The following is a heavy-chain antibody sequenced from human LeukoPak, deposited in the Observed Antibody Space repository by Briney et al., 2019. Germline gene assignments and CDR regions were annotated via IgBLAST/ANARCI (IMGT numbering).Heavy chain of an antibody. CDR3: TRGRIYYDSSGFRY. CDR1: GGSISSGGYS. D-gene: IGHD3-22*01. Sequence: SQTLSLTCAVSGGSISSGGYSWSWIRQPPGKGLEWIGYIYHSGSTYYNPSLKSRVTISVDRSKNQFSLKLSSVTAADTAVYYCTRGRIYYDSSGFRYWGQGTLVTVSS. V-gene: IGHV4-30-2*01. J-gene: IGHJ4*02. CDR2: IYHSGST.